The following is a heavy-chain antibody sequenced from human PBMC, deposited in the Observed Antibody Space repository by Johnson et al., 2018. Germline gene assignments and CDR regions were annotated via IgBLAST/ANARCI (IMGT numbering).Heavy chain of an antibody. CDR1: GFTFSSYG. J-gene: IGHJ3*02. Sequence: VQLVQSGGGVVQXGRSXRLXCAASGFTFSSYGMHWVRQATGKGLEWVAVIWYDGSNKYYADSVKGRFAISRDNSKNTLYLQMHSLRAEDTAVYYCAGTSNAFDIWGQGTMVTVSS. CDR2: IWYDGSNK. CDR3: AGTSNAFDI. D-gene: IGHD6-6*01. V-gene: IGHV3-33*01.